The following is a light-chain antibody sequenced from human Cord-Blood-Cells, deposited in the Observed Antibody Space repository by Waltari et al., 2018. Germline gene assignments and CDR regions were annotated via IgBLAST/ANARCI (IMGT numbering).Light chain of an antibody. Sequence: DIQMTQSPSSLSASVGDRVTITCRASQSISSHLNWYQQKPGKAPTSLIYAESSLQSGVPSRFSGSGSGTDFILHISSLQPEDFATYHCQQSYSTPRTFGHGTKVEIK. CDR3: QQSYSTPRT. CDR1: QSISSH. V-gene: IGKV1-39*01. J-gene: IGKJ1*01. CDR2: AES.